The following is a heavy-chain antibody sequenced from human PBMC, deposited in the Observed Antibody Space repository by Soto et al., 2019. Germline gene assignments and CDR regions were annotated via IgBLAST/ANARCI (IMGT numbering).Heavy chain of an antibody. D-gene: IGHD3-3*01. CDR1: GYTFTNYA. J-gene: IGHJ5*02. V-gene: IGHV1-3*01. CDR2: INAGNGDT. CDR3: ARDPYYDFWSGSNWFDP. Sequence: ASVKVSCKASGYTFTNYAMHWVRQAPGQRLEWMGWINAGNGDTKYSQNFQGRVTITRDTSASTAYMELSSLRSEDTAVYYCARDPYYDFWSGSNWFDPWGQGTQVTVSS.